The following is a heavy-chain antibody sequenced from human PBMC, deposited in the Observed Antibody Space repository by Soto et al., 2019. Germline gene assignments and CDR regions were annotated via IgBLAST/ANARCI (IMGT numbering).Heavy chain of an antibody. CDR2: VSGSGGST. Sequence: PGGSLRLSCAASGFTFSRYSMNWVRQAPGKGLEWVSAVSGSGGSTYYADSVKGRFTISRDNSKNTLYLQMNSLRAEDTAVYYCARRGPGTYFDYWGQGTLVTVSS. J-gene: IGHJ4*02. CDR3: ARRGPGTYFDY. V-gene: IGHV3-23*01. CDR1: GFTFSRYS. D-gene: IGHD6-13*01.